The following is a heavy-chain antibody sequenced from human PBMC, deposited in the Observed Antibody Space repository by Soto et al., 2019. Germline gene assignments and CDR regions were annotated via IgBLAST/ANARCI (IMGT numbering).Heavy chain of an antibody. CDR2: INIDGSEK. CDR3: ARDSVRSSSGFRRFFDN. V-gene: IGHV3-7*01. Sequence: GGALRLSCTASGVTFSNYWMSWVRQAPGKGLEWVANINIDGSEKYYVDSVKGRFTISRDNAKNSLYLQMNSLRAEDTAVYYCARDSVRSSSGFRRFFDNWGQGTPVTVSS. J-gene: IGHJ4*02. CDR1: GVTFSNYW. D-gene: IGHD6-19*01.